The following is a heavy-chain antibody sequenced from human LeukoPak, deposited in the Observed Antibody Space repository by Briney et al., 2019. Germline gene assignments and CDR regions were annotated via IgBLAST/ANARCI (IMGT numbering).Heavy chain of an antibody. D-gene: IGHD3-16*01. CDR3: ARDGSRYATRGRFDP. Sequence: PSETLSLTCTVSGGSISSYCWSWIRQPPGKGLEWIGYIYYSGSTNYNPSLKSRVTISVDTSKNQFSLKLSSVTAADTAVYYCARDGSRYATRGRFDPWGQGTLVTVSS. CDR2: IYYSGST. CDR1: GGSISSYC. V-gene: IGHV4-59*01. J-gene: IGHJ5*02.